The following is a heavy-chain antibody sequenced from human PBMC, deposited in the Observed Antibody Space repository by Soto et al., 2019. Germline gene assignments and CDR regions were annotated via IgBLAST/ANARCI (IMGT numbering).Heavy chain of an antibody. CDR3: PRGANVAIVAAYYYYYGMDG. V-gene: IGHV1-69*06. CDR1: GATFSSYA. Sequence: GASVKVSCRASGATFSSYAISWVRQAPGQGLGAMGGIIPIFGTANYAQKLQGRVTVTADKSTSAAYVELCSLRSEDTAVSSCPRGANVAIVAAYYYYYGMDGCGQGTTVTVSS. D-gene: IGHD5-12*01. CDR2: IIPIFGTA. J-gene: IGHJ6*02.